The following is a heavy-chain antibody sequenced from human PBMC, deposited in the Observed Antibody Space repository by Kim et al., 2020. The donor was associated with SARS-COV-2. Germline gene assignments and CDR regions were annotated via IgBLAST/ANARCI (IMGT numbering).Heavy chain of an antibody. D-gene: IGHD1-26*01. CDR3: TTFLVGATRNRDY. J-gene: IGHJ4*02. V-gene: IGHV3-15*01. Sequence: YAEPVKGRFTISRDDSKNTLYLQMNSLKTEDTAVYYCTTFLVGATRNRDYWGQGTLVTVSS.